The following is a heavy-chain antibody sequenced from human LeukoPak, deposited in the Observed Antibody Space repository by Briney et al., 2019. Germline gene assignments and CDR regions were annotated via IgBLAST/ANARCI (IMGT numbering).Heavy chain of an antibody. CDR3: AKTTSGYSSSWYPIDFDY. V-gene: IGHV7-4-1*02. D-gene: IGHD6-13*01. CDR1: GGTFTSYA. J-gene: IGHJ4*02. Sequence: VASVKVSCKASGGTFTSYAISWVRQAPGQGLEWMGWINTNTGNPTYAQGFTGRFVFSLDTSVSTAYLQISSLKAEDTAVYYCAKTTSGYSSSWYPIDFDYWGQGTLVTVSS. CDR2: INTNTGNP.